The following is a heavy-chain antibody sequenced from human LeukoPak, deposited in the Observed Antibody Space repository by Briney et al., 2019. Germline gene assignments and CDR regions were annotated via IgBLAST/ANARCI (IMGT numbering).Heavy chain of an antibody. CDR3: AREALVGPMGY. CDR2: IYHSGST. CDR1: GGSISSGGYY. Sequence: PSQTLSLTCTVSGGSISSGGYYWRWIRQPRGKGLEWIGYIYHSGSTYYNPSLKSRVTISVDRSKNQFSLKLSSVTAADTAVYYCAREALVGPMGYWGQGTLVTVSS. D-gene: IGHD1-26*01. V-gene: IGHV4-30-2*01. J-gene: IGHJ4*02.